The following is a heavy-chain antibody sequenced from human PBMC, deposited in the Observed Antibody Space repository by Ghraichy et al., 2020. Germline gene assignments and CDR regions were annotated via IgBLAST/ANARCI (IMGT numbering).Heavy chain of an antibody. V-gene: IGHV4-4*02. CDR2: IYHSGST. Sequence: SETLSLTCAVSGGSISSSNWWSWVRQPPGKGLEWIGEIYHSGSTNYNPSLRSRVTISVDKSKNQFSLKLSSVTAADTAVYHCAREYGDYYFDYWDHGTLVTVSS. J-gene: IGHJ4*01. CDR3: AREYGDYYFDY. CDR1: GGSISSSNW. D-gene: IGHD4-17*01.